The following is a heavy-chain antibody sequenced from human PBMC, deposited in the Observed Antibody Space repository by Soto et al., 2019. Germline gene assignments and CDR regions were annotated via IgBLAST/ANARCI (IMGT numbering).Heavy chain of an antibody. CDR2: IIPIFGTA. V-gene: IGHV1-69*12. J-gene: IGHJ5*02. CDR3: ARERIAAAGLNWFDP. Sequence: QVQLVQSGAEVKKPGSSVKVSCKASGGTFSSYAISWVRQAPGQGLEWMGGIIPIFGTANYAQKFQGRVTIXVDXSXTTAYMELSSLRSEDTAVYYCARERIAAAGLNWFDPWGQGTLVTVSS. CDR1: GGTFSSYA. D-gene: IGHD6-13*01.